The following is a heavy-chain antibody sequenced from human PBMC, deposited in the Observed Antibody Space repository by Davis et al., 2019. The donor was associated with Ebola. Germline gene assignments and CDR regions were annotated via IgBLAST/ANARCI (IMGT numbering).Heavy chain of an antibody. Sequence: GESLKISCAASGFTFSSYGMHWARQAPGKGLEWVAVISYDGSNKYYADSVKGRFTISRDNSKNTLYLQMNSLRAEDTAVYYCAKASIYCSGGSCYGGDYWGQGTLVTVSS. CDR1: GFTFSSYG. V-gene: IGHV3-30*18. J-gene: IGHJ4*02. CDR2: ISYDGSNK. CDR3: AKASIYCSGGSCYGGDY. D-gene: IGHD2-15*01.